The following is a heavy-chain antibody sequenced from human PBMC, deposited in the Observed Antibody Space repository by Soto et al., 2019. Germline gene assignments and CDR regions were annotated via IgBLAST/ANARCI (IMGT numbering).Heavy chain of an antibody. CDR1: GFTFSSYG. Sequence: PGGSLRLSCAASGFTFSSYGMTWVRQAPGEGLEWVSFSSATGAGTYYADSVKGRFTISRDNSKNTLYLQMTSLRADDTAVYYCAKDRRAGGNYGFYSDFWGQGALVTVSS. V-gene: IGHV3-23*01. D-gene: IGHD1-7*01. J-gene: IGHJ4*02. CDR3: AKDRRAGGNYGFYSDF. CDR2: SSATGAGT.